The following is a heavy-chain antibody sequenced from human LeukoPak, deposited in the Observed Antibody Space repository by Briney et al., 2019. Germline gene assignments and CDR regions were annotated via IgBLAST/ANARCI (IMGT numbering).Heavy chain of an antibody. V-gene: IGHV3-23*01. Sequence: GGSLRLSCAASGFTFSSYGLSWVRQAPGKGLEWVSAISGSGGSTYYADSVKGRFTISRDNSKNALYLQMNSLRAEDTAVYYCAKETTVTRGANNWFDPWGQGTLVTVSS. CDR2: ISGSGGST. CDR1: GFTFSSYG. D-gene: IGHD4-17*01. J-gene: IGHJ5*02. CDR3: AKETTVTRGANNWFDP.